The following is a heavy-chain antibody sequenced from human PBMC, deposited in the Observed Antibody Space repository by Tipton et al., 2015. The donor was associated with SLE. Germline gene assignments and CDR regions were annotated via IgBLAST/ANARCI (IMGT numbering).Heavy chain of an antibody. V-gene: IGHV4-59*01. Sequence: TLSLTCTVSGGSISSYYWSWIRQPPGKGLEWIGYIHYSGSAYYNPSLKSRLTMSVQRSKNQFSLKVSSVTAADTAVYYCARGMKQLPVDYWGQGTLVTVSS. J-gene: IGHJ4*02. D-gene: IGHD6-6*01. CDR3: ARGMKQLPVDY. CDR2: IHYSGSA. CDR1: GGSISSYY.